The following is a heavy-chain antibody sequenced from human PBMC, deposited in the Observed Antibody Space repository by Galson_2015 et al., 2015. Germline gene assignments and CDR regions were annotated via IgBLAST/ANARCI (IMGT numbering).Heavy chain of an antibody. J-gene: IGHJ5*01. CDR2: IKRKTDGWTT. D-gene: IGHD2-8*01. Sequence: SLRLSCAASGFTFSDAWMSWVRQAPGKGLEWVGRIKRKTDGWTTDYAAPVKGRFTISSDDSKNTLYVEVNSLKTEDTAVYYCTRDSNGGSDSWGQGTLVNVSS. CDR3: TRDSNGGSDS. CDR1: GFTFSDAW. V-gene: IGHV3-15*01.